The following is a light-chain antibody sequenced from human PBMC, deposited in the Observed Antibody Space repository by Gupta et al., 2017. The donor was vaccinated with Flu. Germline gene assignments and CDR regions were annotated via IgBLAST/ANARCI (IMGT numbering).Light chain of an antibody. V-gene: IGKV1-5*03. CDR3: QQYNSDSWT. CDR2: KAS. J-gene: IGKJ1*01. Sequence: DIQMTQSPSTLSASVGDRVTITCRASQSISSWLAWYQQKPGKAPKLLIYKASSLESGVPLRFSGSGSGTEFTLTISNLQPDDFATYYCQQYNSDSWTFGQGTKVEIK. CDR1: QSISSW.